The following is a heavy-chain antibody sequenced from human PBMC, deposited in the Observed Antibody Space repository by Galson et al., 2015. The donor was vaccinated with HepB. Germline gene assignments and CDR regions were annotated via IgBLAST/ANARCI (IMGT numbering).Heavy chain of an antibody. D-gene: IGHD3-16*01. CDR3: ARGGFYHYYYYTAV. Sequence: LRLSCAASGFSVSKYYMSWVRQAPGKGLQWVSVIYSGGNTYYADSVKGRLSISRDSIRGTVYLQMNSLRAEDTAVYYCARGGFYHYYYYTAVWGKGTTVTVYS. CDR2: IYSGGNT. J-gene: IGHJ6*03. CDR1: GFSVSKYY. V-gene: IGHV3-53*01.